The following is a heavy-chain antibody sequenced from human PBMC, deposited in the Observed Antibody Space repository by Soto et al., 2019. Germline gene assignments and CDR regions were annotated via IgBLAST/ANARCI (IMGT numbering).Heavy chain of an antibody. V-gene: IGHV3-21*01. CDR2: ISRSSSYI. D-gene: IGHD2-2*02. Sequence: EVQLVESGGGLVKPGGSLRLSCAASGFTFSSYSMNWVRQAPGKGLEWVSSISRSSSYIYYADSVKGRFTISRDNAKNSLYLQMNSLRAEDTAVYYCAEYCSSTSCYTAYSGYWGQGTLVTVSS. CDR3: AEYCSSTSCYTAYSGY. CDR1: GFTFSSYS. J-gene: IGHJ4*02.